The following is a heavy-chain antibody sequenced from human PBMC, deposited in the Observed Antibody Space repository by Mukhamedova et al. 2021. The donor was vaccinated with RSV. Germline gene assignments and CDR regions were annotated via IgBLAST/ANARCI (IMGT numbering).Heavy chain of an antibody. J-gene: IGHJ6*03. CDR3: AKGSSIAARPARKGYMDV. V-gene: IGHV3-30*02. Sequence: GLERVAFIRYDGSNKYYADSVKGRFTISRDNSKNTLYLQMNSLRAEDTAVYYCAKGSSIAARPARKGYMDVWGQGTTVTVSS. CDR2: IRYDGSNK. D-gene: IGHD6-6*01.